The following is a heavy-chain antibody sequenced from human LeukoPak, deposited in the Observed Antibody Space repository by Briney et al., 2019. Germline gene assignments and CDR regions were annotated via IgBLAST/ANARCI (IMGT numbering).Heavy chain of an antibody. Sequence: PSETLSLTCTVSGGSISSNCWNWIRQPPGKGLEWMGYMYYESSNSNHSLKSRVSISVDTSKNQFYLKLSSVTAADTAVYYCARGFVDIEEAPFDYWGQGTLVSV. J-gene: IGHJ4*02. D-gene: IGHD5-12*01. CDR2: MYYESS. CDR3: ARGFVDIEEAPFDY. CDR1: GGSISSNC. V-gene: IGHV4-59*01.